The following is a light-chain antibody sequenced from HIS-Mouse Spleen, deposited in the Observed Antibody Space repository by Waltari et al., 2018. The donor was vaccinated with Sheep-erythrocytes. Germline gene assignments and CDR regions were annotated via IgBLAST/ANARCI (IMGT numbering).Light chain of an antibody. CDR1: KLGDKY. V-gene: IGLV3-1*01. CDR3: QAWDSSTAVV. Sequence: SYELTQPPSVSVSPGQTASITCPGDKLGDKYACWYQTKPGQSPVLVIYQDSKRPSGIPERFSGSTSGNTATLTISGTQAMDEADYYCQAWDSSTAVVFGGGTKLTVL. CDR2: QDS. J-gene: IGLJ2*01.